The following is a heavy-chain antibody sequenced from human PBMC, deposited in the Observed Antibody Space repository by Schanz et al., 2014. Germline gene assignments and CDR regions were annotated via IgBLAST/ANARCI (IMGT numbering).Heavy chain of an antibody. CDR2: IYMDGSGR. J-gene: IGHJ5*02. D-gene: IGHD3-3*01. CDR1: GFTFSRYW. CDR3: ARQPGRITVSGVVSNWFDP. V-gene: IGHV3-74*02. Sequence: VQLVESGGGLVQPGGSLRLSCAASGFTFSRYWMQWVRQAPGKGLVWVSRIYMDGSGRDYGDSVKGRFTVSRDNAKNTLYLQMNSLRVEDTAVYYCARQPGRITVSGVVSNWFDPWGQGTLVTVSS.